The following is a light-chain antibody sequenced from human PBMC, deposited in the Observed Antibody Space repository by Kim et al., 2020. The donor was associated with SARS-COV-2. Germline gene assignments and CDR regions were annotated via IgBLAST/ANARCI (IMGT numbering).Light chain of an antibody. CDR2: DVS. CDR3: TSYTSIGTYV. CDR1: SSDVGGYNY. J-gene: IGLJ1*01. V-gene: IGLV2-14*03. Sequence: QSALTQPASVSGSPGQSITISCIGTSSDVGGYNYVSWYQQLPGKAPKLMIYDVSNRPSGISNRFSGSKSGNTASLTISGLQAEDEADYYCTSYTSIGTYVFGTGTKVTVL.